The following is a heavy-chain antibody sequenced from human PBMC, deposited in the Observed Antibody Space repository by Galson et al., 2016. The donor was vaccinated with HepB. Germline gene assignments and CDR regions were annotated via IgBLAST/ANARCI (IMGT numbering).Heavy chain of an antibody. CDR2: IYYSGST. D-gene: IGHD6-19*01. CDR1: GFTFTSYT. V-gene: IGHV4-39*01. J-gene: IGHJ4*02. Sequence: LRLSCAASGFTFTSYTMHWVRQAPGKGLEWIESIYYSGSTYYNPSLKSRVTISVDTSKNQFSLKLSSVTAADTAVYYCARHGEAVAGIAFDYWGQGTLVTVSS. CDR3: ARHGEAVAGIAFDY.